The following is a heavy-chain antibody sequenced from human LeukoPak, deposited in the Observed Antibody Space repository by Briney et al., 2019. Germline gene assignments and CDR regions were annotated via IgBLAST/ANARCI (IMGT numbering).Heavy chain of an antibody. CDR2: IFHSGRA. J-gene: IGHJ4*02. CDR1: GSSINSADY. CDR3: AKQVGGLAGWSAY. V-gene: IGHV4-38-2*02. Sequence: SETLSLTCTVSGSSINSADYWGWIRQPPGKGLEYIGSIFHSGRAYYNPSLESRITISMDTSKNQFSLKLDSVTAADTAVYYCAKQVGGLAGWSAYWGQGTLVTVSS. D-gene: IGHD4-23*01.